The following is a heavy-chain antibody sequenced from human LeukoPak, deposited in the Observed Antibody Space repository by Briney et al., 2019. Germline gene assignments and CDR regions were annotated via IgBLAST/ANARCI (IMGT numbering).Heavy chain of an antibody. CDR1: GFTFSSTT. J-gene: IGHJ4*02. V-gene: IGHV3-23*01. Sequence: GVSLRLSCVASGFTFSSTTMGWVRQAPGRGLEWVSSITAIDGRTYYADSVRGRFTISRDNSKNTVYLQLNSLRAGDTATYYCTKDRRGPAAGTWYFDSWGQGTLVTVSS. CDR3: TKDRRGPAAGTWYFDS. D-gene: IGHD6-13*01. CDR2: ITAIDGRT.